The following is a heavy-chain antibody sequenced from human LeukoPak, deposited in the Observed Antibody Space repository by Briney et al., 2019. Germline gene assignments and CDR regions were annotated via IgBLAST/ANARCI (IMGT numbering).Heavy chain of an antibody. CDR1: GGSFSGYY. D-gene: IGHD6-13*01. V-gene: IGHV4-34*01. J-gene: IGHJ5*02. CDR2: INHSGST. Sequence: SETLSFTCAVYGGSFSGYYWSWIRQPPGKGLEWIGEINHSGSTNYNPSLKSRVTISVDTSKNQFSLKLSSVNAADTAVYYCARSYSSSWYRWNWFDPWGQGTLVTVSS. CDR3: ARSYSSSWYRWNWFDP.